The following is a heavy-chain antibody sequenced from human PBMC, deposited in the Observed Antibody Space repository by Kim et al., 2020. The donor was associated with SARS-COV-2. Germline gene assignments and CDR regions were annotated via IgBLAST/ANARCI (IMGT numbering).Heavy chain of an antibody. D-gene: IGHD1-7*01. CDR3: ARGRELELRFYFDY. CDR2: INHSGST. CDR1: GGSFSGYY. V-gene: IGHV4-34*01. J-gene: IGHJ4*02. Sequence: SETLSLTCAVYGGSFSGYYRSWIRQPPGKGLEWIGEINHSGSTNYNPSLKSRVTISVDTSKNQFSLKLSSVTAADTAVYYCARGRELELRFYFDYWGQGTLVTVSS.